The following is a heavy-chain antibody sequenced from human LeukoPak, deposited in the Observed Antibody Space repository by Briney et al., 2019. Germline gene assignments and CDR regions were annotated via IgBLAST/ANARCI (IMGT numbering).Heavy chain of an antibody. CDR3: AKLGLYSSSWFDY. CDR1: GASITTGGYY. Sequence: PSQTLSLTCNVSGASITTGGYYWSWIRQHPGKGLEWIGHTFYNGRTYYNPSLKSRLTISLDASKNQLSLKLNSVTVADTAVYYCAKLGLYSSSWFDYWGQGTLVTVSS. CDR2: TFYNGRT. V-gene: IGHV4-31*02. D-gene: IGHD2-2*01. J-gene: IGHJ4*02.